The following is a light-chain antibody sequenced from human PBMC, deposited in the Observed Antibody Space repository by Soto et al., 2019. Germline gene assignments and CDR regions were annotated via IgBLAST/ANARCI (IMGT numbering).Light chain of an antibody. CDR3: QTWGTGGVV. CDR2: LNSDGSH. CDR1: SGHSSYA. Sequence: QPVLTQSPSASASLGASVKLTCTLRSGHSSYAIAWHQQQPEKGPRYLMKLNSDGSHNKGDGIPDRFSGSSSGAERYLTISSLQSEDEADYYCQTWGTGGVVFGGGTKLTVL. J-gene: IGLJ2*01. V-gene: IGLV4-69*01.